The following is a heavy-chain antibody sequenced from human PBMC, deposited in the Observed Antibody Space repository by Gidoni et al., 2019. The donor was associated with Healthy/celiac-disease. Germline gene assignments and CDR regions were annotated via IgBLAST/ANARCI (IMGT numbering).Heavy chain of an antibody. Sequence: QVQLVQSGAEVKKPGSSVTVSCKASGGTFSSYAISWVRQAPGQGLECMGGNITIFGTANDAQKFKGRVKIIAEEYTRKAYMELSSLRYEDTAVYYCARASYDTWTFDYWGQGTLVTVSA. D-gene: IGHD3-22*01. V-gene: IGHV1-69*01. CDR1: GGTFSSYA. CDR3: ARASYDTWTFDY. CDR2: NITIFGTA. J-gene: IGHJ4*02.